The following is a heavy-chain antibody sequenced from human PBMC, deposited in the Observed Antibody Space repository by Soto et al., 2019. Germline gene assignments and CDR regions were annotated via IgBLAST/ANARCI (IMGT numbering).Heavy chain of an antibody. V-gene: IGHV1-8*01. CDR2: MNPNSGNT. D-gene: IGHD3-16*01. CDR3: ARRTGVSYAWERNEY. Sequence: QVQLVQSGAEVKKPGASVKVSCKASGYTFTSFDINWVRQATGQGPEWMGWMNPNSGNTGYAQKFQGRVTMTRNPSISTAYMELSSLRFEDTAVYYCARRTGVSYAWERNEYWGQGTLVTVSS. J-gene: IGHJ4*02. CDR1: GYTFTSFD.